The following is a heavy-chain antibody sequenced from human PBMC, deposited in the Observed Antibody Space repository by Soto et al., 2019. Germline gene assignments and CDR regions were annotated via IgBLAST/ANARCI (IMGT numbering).Heavy chain of an antibody. V-gene: IGHV3-23*01. J-gene: IGHJ4*02. CDR3: ARSPQTTVTTYY. Sequence: GGSLRLSCAASGFTFSSYAMSWVRQAPGKGLEWVSAISGSGGSTYYADSVKGRFTISRDSSKNTLYLQMNSLRAEDTAVYYCARSPQTTVTTYYWGQGTLVTVSS. CDR1: GFTFSSYA. CDR2: ISGSGGST. D-gene: IGHD4-17*01.